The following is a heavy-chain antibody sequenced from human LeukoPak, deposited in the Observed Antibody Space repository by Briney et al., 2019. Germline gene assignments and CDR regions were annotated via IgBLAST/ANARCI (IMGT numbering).Heavy chain of an antibody. CDR2: IYYSGST. J-gene: IGHJ3*02. CDR1: GGSISSYY. V-gene: IGHV4-59*01. Sequence: TSETLSLTCTVSGGSISSYYWSWIRQPPGKGLEWIGYIYYSGSTNYNPSLKSRVTISVDTSKNQFSLKLSSVTAADTAVYYCARWGATSAFDIWGQGTMVTVSS. D-gene: IGHD1-26*01. CDR3: ARWGATSAFDI.